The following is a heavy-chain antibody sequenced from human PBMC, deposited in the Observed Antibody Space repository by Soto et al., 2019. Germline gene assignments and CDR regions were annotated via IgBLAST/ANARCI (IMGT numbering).Heavy chain of an antibody. CDR3: ARDTTPVYCSGGSCQDFTS. CDR1: GFTFSSYG. CDR2: IWYDGSNK. J-gene: IGHJ5*02. D-gene: IGHD2-15*01. V-gene: IGHV3-33*01. Sequence: HPGGSLRLSCAASGFTFSSYGMHWVRQAPGEGLEWVAVIWYDGSNKYYADSVKGRFTISRDNSKNTLYLQMNSLRAEDTAVYYCARDTTPVYCSGGSCQDFTSWGQGTLVTVSS.